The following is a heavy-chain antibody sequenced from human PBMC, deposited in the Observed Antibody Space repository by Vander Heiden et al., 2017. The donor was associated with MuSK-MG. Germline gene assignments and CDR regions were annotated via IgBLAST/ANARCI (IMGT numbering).Heavy chain of an antibody. Sequence: QITLKEYGPTLVKPTETLTLTCSFSGVSLTYSGAGGGWVRQAPGKAPQIGELYYWEADTGYTPSLRSRLAITKDTLINEVVLTVTDVDSSDTGTYFCAYRREGLLVFGDFVGAFHVWGQGTSVTVS. J-gene: IGHJ3*01. CDR1: GVSLTYSGAG. D-gene: IGHD3-10*02. V-gene: IGHV2-5*02. CDR2: YYWEADT. CDR3: AYRREGLLVFGDFVGAFHV.